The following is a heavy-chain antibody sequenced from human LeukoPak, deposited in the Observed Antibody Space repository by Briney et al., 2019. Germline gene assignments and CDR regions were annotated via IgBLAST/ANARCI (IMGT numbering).Heavy chain of an antibody. CDR3: ARSAQRITMVRGVIGWFDP. V-gene: IGHV5-51*01. CDR1: GYSFTSYW. CDR2: IYPGDSDT. J-gene: IGHJ5*02. Sequence: GESLKISCKGSGYSFTSYWIGWVRQMPGKGLEWMGIIYPGDSDTRYSPSFQGQVTISADKSISTAYLQWSSLKASDTAMYYCARSAQRITMVRGVIGWFDPWGQGTLVTVSS. D-gene: IGHD3-10*01.